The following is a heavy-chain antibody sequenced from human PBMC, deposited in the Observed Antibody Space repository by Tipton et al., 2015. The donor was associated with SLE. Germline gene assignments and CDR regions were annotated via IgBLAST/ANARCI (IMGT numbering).Heavy chain of an antibody. D-gene: IGHD6-13*01. V-gene: IGHV4-34*01. Sequence: TLSLTCAVYGGSFSGYYWRWNRQPPGKGLEWIGEINHSGSTNYNPSLKSRVTISLDTSKNQFSLKLTSVTAADTAVYYCARRVGIAAAGDGAFDIWGQGTMVTVSS. CDR3: ARRVGIAAAGDGAFDI. CDR2: INHSGST. J-gene: IGHJ3*02. CDR1: GGSFSGYY.